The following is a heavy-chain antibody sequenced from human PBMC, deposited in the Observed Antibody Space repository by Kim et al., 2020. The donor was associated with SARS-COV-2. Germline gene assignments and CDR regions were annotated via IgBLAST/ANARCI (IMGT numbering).Heavy chain of an antibody. J-gene: IGHJ5*02. CDR3: SSSGTAAAVVDP. Sequence: SETLSLTCTVSGGSISSYYWSWIRQPPGKGLEWIGYIYYSGSTNYNPSLKSRVTISVDTSKNQFSLKLSSVTAADTAVYYFSSSGTAAAVVDPSGQATLV. D-gene: IGHD6-13*01. CDR2: IYYSGST. CDR1: GGSISSYY. V-gene: IGHV4-59*08.